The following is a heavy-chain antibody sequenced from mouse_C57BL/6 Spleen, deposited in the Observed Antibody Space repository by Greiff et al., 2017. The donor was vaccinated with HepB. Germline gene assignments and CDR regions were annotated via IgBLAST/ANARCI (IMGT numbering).Heavy chain of an antibody. CDR3: ARSTTVVRYFDV. D-gene: IGHD1-1*01. Sequence: QVQLQQSGPELVKPGASVKISCKASGYAFSSSWMNWVKQRPGKGLEWIGRIYPGDGDTNYNGKLKGKATLTADKSSSTAYMQLSSLTSEDSAVYFCARSTTVVRYFDVWGTGTTVTVSS. J-gene: IGHJ1*03. V-gene: IGHV1-82*01. CDR2: IYPGDGDT. CDR1: GYAFSSSW.